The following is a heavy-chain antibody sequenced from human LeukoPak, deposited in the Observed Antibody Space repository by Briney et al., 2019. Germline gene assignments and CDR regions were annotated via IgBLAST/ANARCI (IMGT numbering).Heavy chain of an antibody. CDR3: ATKMGPIQLWNLMAFDY. J-gene: IGHJ4*02. D-gene: IGHD5-18*01. V-gene: IGHV4-59*01. CDR2: IYYSGST. Sequence: PSETLSLTCTVSGGSISSYYWSWIRQPPGKGLERIGYIYYSGSTNYNPSLKSRVTISVDTSKNQFSLKLSSVTAADTAVYYCATKMGPIQLWNLMAFDYWGQGTLVTVSS. CDR1: GGSISSYY.